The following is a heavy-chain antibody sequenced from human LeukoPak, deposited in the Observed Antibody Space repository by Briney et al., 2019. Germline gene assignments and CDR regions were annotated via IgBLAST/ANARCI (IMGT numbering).Heavy chain of an antibody. CDR1: GFTFSKYP. J-gene: IGHJ4*02. V-gene: IGHV3-30-3*01. D-gene: IGHD5-18*01. CDR3: ARLNLGYGYFLEATKRDY. Sequence: PGGSLRLSCAASGFTFSKYPMHWVRQALGKGLEWVAVISYDVGSNTYYADSVKGRFTISRDNSKNTLYLQMNSLRAEDTAVYYCARLNLGYGYFLEATKRDYWGQGTLVTVSS. CDR2: ISYDVGSNT.